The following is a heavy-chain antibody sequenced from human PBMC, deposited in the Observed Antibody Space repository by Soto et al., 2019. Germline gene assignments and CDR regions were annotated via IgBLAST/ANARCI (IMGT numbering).Heavy chain of an antibody. V-gene: IGHV3-15*01. CDR3: TTGVWSTSYYYYYMDV. Sequence: PVGSLRLCCAASGLTFSNAGMSRIRKTPGKGLEWVGRIKSKTDGGTTDYAAPVKGRFTISRDDSKNTLYLQMNSLKTEDTAVYYFTTGVWSTSYYYYYMDVWGKGTTVTVSS. D-gene: IGHD2-2*01. CDR1: GLTFSNAG. CDR2: IKSKTDGGTT. J-gene: IGHJ6*03.